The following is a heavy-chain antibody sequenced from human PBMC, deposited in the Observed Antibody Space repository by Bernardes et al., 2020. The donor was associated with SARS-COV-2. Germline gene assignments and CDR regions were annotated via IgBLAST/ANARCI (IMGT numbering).Heavy chain of an antibody. CDR1: GGSISSYY. J-gene: IGHJ6*03. Sequence: SETLSLTCTVSGGSISSYYWSWIRQPPGKGLEWIGYIYYSGSTNYNPSLKSRVTISVDTSKNQFSLKLSSVTAADTAVYYCAGPSGNDVLYMDVWGKGTTVTVSS. CDR3: AGPSGNDVLYMDV. CDR2: IYYSGST. V-gene: IGHV4-59*01. D-gene: IGHD1-1*01.